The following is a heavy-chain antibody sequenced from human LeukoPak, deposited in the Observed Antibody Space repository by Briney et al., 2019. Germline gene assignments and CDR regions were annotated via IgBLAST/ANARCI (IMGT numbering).Heavy chain of an antibody. CDR2: IYYSGST. V-gene: IGHV4-59*01. CDR3: AREESSSWSRAFDI. D-gene: IGHD6-13*01. Sequence: SETLSLTCAVYGGSFSSYYWSWIRQPPGKGLEWIGYIYYSGSTNYNPSLKSRVTISVDTSKNQFSLKLSSVTAADTAVYYCAREESSSWSRAFDIWGQGTMVTVSS. J-gene: IGHJ3*02. CDR1: GGSFSSYY.